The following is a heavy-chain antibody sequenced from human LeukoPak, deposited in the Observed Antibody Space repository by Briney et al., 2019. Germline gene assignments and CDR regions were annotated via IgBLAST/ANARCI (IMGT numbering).Heavy chain of an antibody. V-gene: IGHV3-21*01. J-gene: IGHJ4*02. CDR2: ISSSSSYI. CDR3: ASQLWFGELSRFDY. Sequence: GGSLRLPCAASGFTFSSYSMNWVRQAPGKGLEWVSSISSSSSYIYYADSVKGRFTISRDNAKNSLYLQMNSLRAEDTAVYYCASQLWFGELSRFDYWGQGTLVTVSS. CDR1: GFTFSSYS. D-gene: IGHD3-10*01.